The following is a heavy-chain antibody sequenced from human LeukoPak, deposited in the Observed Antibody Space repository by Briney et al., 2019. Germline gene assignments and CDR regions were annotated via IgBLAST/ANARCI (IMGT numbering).Heavy chain of an antibody. CDR2: ISLSSSTI. D-gene: IGHD3-3*01. CDR3: ARGTFNYDFWSGYYRGYYYYYMDV. CDR1: GFTFSNYN. V-gene: IGHV3-48*04. J-gene: IGHJ6*03. Sequence: GGSLRLSCAASGFTFSNYNMNWVRQAPGKGLEWVSYISLSSSTIYYADSVKGRFTISRDNAKNSLYLQMNSLRAEDTAVYYCARGTFNYDFWSGYYRGYYYYYMDVWGKGTTVTVSS.